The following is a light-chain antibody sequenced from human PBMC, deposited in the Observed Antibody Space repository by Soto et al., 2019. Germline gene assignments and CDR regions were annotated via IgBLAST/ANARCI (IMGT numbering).Light chain of an antibody. V-gene: IGKV3-15*01. Sequence: EIVMTQSPVTLSVSPGERATLSCRASQSINRKVAWYQQKPGQAPRLLISDASIRATGIPARFSGSGSGTEFTLTISSLQSEDFAVYYCTQYDSWSPFTFGGGTKVEIK. J-gene: IGKJ4*02. CDR1: QSINRK. CDR2: DAS. CDR3: TQYDSWSPFT.